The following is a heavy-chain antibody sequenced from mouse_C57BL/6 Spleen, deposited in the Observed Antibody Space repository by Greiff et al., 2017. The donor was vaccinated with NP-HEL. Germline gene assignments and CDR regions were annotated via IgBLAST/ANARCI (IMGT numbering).Heavy chain of an antibody. CDR3: ALHMGLRLAY. D-gene: IGHD2-4*01. J-gene: IGHJ3*01. V-gene: IGHV1-61*01. CDR1: GYTFTSYW. CDR2: IYPSDSET. Sequence: QVQLKQPGAELVRPGSSVKLSCKASGYTFTSYWMDWVKQRPGQGLEWIGNIYPSDSETHYNQKFKDKATLTVDKSSSTAYMQLSSLTSEDSAVYYCALHMGLRLAYWGQGTLVTVSA.